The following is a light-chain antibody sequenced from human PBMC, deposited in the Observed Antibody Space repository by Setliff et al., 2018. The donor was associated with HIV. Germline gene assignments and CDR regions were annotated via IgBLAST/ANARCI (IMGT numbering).Light chain of an antibody. CDR1: NSDVGAYNY. CDR3: CSNTGSNTYV. J-gene: IGLJ1*01. V-gene: IGLV2-14*01. Sequence: QSALTQPASVSGSPGQSITISCTGTNSDVGAYNYVFWYQQHPGKAPKLMIYEVSNRPSGVSNRFSGSKSGNTASLTISGLQAEDEADYYCCSNTGSNTYVFGTGTKVTVL. CDR2: EVS.